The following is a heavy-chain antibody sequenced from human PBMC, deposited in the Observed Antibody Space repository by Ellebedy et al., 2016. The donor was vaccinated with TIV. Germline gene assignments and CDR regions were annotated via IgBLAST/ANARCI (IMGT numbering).Heavy chain of an antibody. CDR3: ARDGPGKYFDY. Sequence: SQTLSLTCSISGDSVPSHSVAWNWIRQSPSRGLEWLGRTYYRSRWSNDYAVSVRSRITVNPDTSKNQFSLQLNSVTPEDTAVYYCARDGPGKYFDYWGQGTLVTVSS. J-gene: IGHJ4*01. CDR1: GDSVPSHSVA. D-gene: IGHD4-23*01. CDR2: TYYRSRWSN. V-gene: IGHV6-1*01.